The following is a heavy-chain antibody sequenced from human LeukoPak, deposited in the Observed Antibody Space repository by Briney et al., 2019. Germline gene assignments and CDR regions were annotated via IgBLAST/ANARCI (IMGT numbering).Heavy chain of an antibody. CDR2: IYDSGDT. V-gene: IGHV4-4*02. J-gene: IGHJ6*02. CDR1: DASISSSNW. CDR3: ARGEVYYSYGMDV. Sequence: SETLSLTCAVSDASISSSNWWSWVRQPPGKGLEWIGEIYDSGDTNYNPSLESRVTISRDKSKNQMSLKVRFVTAADTAVYYCARGEVYYSYGMDVWGQGTTVTVSS.